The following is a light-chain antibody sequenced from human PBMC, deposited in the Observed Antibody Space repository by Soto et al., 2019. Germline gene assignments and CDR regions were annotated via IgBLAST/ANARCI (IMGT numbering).Light chain of an antibody. CDR1: QSISSY. CDR3: HQVNDWPRGT. CDR2: GAS. Sequence: EIVMTQSPATLSVSPGERATLSCRASQSISSYLAWYQQNPGQAPRLLIYGASTRATDIPARFSGGGSGTEFTLTINSLQSEDVAVYYCHQVNDWPRGTFGQGTKVEVK. J-gene: IGKJ1*01. V-gene: IGKV3-15*01.